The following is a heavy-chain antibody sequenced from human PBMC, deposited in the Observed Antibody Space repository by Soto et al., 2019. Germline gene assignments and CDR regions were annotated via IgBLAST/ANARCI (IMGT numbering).Heavy chain of an antibody. J-gene: IGHJ6*02. CDR3: ARDRGGENYYYGMDV. D-gene: IGHD3-16*01. CDR2: IYYSGET. Sequence: QVQLQQSGPGLVKASQTLSLTCTVSGGSIINSGYYWNWIRQHPGKGLEWVGYIYYSGETSYNPSLKSRLTISVDTSKNRFSLNLSSVTAADTAVYYCARDRGGENYYYGMDVWGQGTTVTVSS. V-gene: IGHV4-31*03. CDR1: GGSIINSGYY.